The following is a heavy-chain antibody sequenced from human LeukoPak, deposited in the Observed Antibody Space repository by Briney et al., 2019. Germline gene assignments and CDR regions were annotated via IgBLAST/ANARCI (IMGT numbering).Heavy chain of an antibody. V-gene: IGHV3-11*06. D-gene: IGHD4-17*01. CDR2: ISSSGSYT. CDR1: GFSFSDYY. J-gene: IGHJ4*02. CDR3: ARDLYGDYSFDY. Sequence: GGSLRLSCAASGFSFSDYYMSWIRQAPGKGLEWVSYISSSGSYTNYADSVKGRFTISRDSAKNSLYLQMNSLRAEDTAVYYCARDLYGDYSFDYWGQGTLVTVSS.